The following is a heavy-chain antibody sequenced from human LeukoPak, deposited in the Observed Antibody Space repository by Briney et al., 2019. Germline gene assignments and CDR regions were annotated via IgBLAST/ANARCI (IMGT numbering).Heavy chain of an antibody. CDR3: ARGPSREDYVWGSYPLDAFDI. CDR1: GYTFTSYG. Sequence: ASVKVSCKASGYTFTSYGISWVRRAPGQGLEWMGWISAYNGNTNYAQKLQGRVTMTTDTSTSTAYMELRSLRSDDTAVYYCARGPSREDYVWGSYPLDAFDIWGQGTMVTVSS. D-gene: IGHD3-16*02. V-gene: IGHV1-18*01. CDR2: ISAYNGNT. J-gene: IGHJ3*02.